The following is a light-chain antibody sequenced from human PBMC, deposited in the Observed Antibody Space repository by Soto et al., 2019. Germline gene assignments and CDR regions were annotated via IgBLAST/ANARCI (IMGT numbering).Light chain of an antibody. V-gene: IGKV3-15*01. J-gene: IGKJ4*01. CDR3: QQYNNWPRAT. CDR2: RTS. CDR1: QSISSN. Sequence: EIVMAPAPATLSVSSGERATLSCQASQSISSNLAWYQQKPGQAPRLLMFRTSSRATGFPARFSGSGSGTEFNLTISSLQSEDFGVYYCQQYNNWPRATFGGGTKVDIK.